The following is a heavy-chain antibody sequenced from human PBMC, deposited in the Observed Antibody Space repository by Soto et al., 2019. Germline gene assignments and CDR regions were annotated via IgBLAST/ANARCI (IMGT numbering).Heavy chain of an antibody. CDR2: LILPFGTP. D-gene: IGHD3-16*01. CDR1: GGTFSNYA. J-gene: IGHJ5*01. V-gene: IGHV1-69*13. CDR3: ARSWFGHQVHWFDS. Sequence: SVKVSCKASGGTFSNYAIAWVRQAPGQGLEWMGGLILPFGTPNYAQKFQGRVTISADESKNQFSLHLNSVTPEDTAVYYCARSWFGHQVHWFDSWGQGTLVTVSS.